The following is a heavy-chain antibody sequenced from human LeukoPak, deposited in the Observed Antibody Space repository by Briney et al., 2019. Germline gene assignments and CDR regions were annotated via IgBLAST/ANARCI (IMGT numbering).Heavy chain of an antibody. D-gene: IGHD1-7*01. V-gene: IGHV4-4*02. Sequence: PSGTLSLTCAVSGDSISSSNWWTWVRPPPGKGLEWIGEIYHSGITNYNPSLKSRVTISVDKSKNQFSLNLSSVTAADTAVYYCAKISTKWNYIYWGQGTLVTVSS. CDR3: AKISTKWNYIY. CDR1: GDSISSSNW. J-gene: IGHJ4*02. CDR2: IYHSGIT.